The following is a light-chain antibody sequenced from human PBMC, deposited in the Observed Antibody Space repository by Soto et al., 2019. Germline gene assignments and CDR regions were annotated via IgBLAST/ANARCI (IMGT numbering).Light chain of an antibody. CDR1: SSNIGAGYD. CDR2: GNS. J-gene: IGLJ2*01. Sequence: QSVLTQPPSVSGAPGQRVTISCTGSSSNIGAGYDVHWYQQLPGTAPKVLIYGNSDRPSGVPDRFSGSKSGTSASLAITGGQAEDEADYYCRSYDSSLSAVGFGGGTKLTVL. CDR3: RSYDSSLSAVG. V-gene: IGLV1-40*01.